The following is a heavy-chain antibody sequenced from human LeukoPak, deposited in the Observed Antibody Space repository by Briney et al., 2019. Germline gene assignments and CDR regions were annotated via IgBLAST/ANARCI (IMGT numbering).Heavy chain of an antibody. V-gene: IGHV3-30*18. Sequence: GGSLRLSCAASGFTFSSYGMHWVRQAPGKGLEWVAVISYDGSNKYYADSVKGRFTISRDNCKNTLYLQMNSLRAEDTAVYYCAKDLFSFGGVIVETAFDYWGQGTLVTVSS. CDR1: GFTFSSYG. CDR3: AKDLFSFGGVIVETAFDY. J-gene: IGHJ4*02. D-gene: IGHD3-16*02. CDR2: ISYDGSNK.